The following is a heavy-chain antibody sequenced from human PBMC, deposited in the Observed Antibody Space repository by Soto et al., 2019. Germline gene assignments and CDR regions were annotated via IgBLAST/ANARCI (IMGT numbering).Heavy chain of an antibody. Sequence: GGSLRLSCAASGFTFSSYSMNWVRQAPGKGLEWVSYISSSSSTIYYADSVKGRFTISRDNAKNSLYLQMNSLRDEDTAVYYCARDLRIIEHYYERVGYWGQGTLVTVSS. CDR2: ISSSSSTI. D-gene: IGHD3-22*01. V-gene: IGHV3-48*02. J-gene: IGHJ4*02. CDR1: GFTFSSYS. CDR3: ARDLRIIEHYYERVGY.